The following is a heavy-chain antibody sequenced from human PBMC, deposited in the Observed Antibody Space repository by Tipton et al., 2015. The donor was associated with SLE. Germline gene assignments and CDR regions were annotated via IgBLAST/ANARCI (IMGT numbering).Heavy chain of an antibody. CDR1: GFTFSSYA. Sequence: GSLRLSCAASGFTFSSYAMSWVRQAPGKGLEWVSAISGSGGSTYYADSVKGRFTISRDNSKNTLYLQMNSLRAEDTAVYYCAKDSPSDYDSSGYYSDAFDIWGQGTMVTVSS. CDR3: AKDSPSDYDSSGYYSDAFDI. CDR2: ISGSGGST. D-gene: IGHD3-22*01. J-gene: IGHJ3*02. V-gene: IGHV3-23*01.